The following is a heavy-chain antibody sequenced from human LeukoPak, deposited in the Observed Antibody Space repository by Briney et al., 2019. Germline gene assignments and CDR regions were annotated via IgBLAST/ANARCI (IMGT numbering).Heavy chain of an antibody. V-gene: IGHV4-34*01. D-gene: IGHD3-22*01. J-gene: IGHJ5*02. Sequence: SETLSLTCAVYDGSFSGYSWSWIRQPPGKGLEWIGEINHSGSTNFNPSLKSRVTISIDTSKTQFSLNLSSVTAADTAVYYCASSYDSSGYPINWFDPWGQGTLVTVSS. CDR3: ASSYDSSGYPINWFDP. CDR1: DGSFSGYS. CDR2: INHSGST.